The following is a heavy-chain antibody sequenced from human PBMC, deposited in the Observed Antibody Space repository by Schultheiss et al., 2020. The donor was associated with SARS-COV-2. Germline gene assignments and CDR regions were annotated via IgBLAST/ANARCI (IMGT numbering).Heavy chain of an antibody. CDR3: ARDRRFDY. Sequence: GGSLRLSCAASGFTFSNAWMSWVRQAPGKGLEWVGRIKSKTDGGTTDYAAPVKGRFTISRDNSKNTLYLQMNSLRAEDTAVYYCARDRRFDYWGQGTLVTVSS. CDR2: IKSKTDGGTT. V-gene: IGHV3-15*01. J-gene: IGHJ4*02. CDR1: GFTFSNAW.